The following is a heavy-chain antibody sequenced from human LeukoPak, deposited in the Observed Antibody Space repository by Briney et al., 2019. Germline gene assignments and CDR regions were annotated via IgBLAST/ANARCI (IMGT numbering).Heavy chain of an antibody. Sequence: PGGSLRLSCAASGFTFSSYGMHWVRQAPGKGLEWVAVIWYDGSNKYYADSVKGRFTISRDNSKNTLYLQMNSLRAEDTAVYYCARTQYYYDSSGYYDYYGMDVWGQGTTVTVSS. J-gene: IGHJ6*02. CDR3: ARTQYYYDSSGYYDYYGMDV. D-gene: IGHD3-22*01. V-gene: IGHV3-33*01. CDR1: GFTFSSYG. CDR2: IWYDGSNK.